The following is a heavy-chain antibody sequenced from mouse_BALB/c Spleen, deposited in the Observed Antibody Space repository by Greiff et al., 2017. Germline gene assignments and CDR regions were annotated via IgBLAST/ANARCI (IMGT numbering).Heavy chain of an antibody. CDR1: GYTFTDYN. D-gene: IGHD1-1*01. CDR3: ARYHYGSPLDY. CDR2: IYPYNGGT. J-gene: IGHJ2*01. Sequence: VQLKQSGPELVKPGASVKISCKASGYTFTDYNMHWVKQSHGKSLEWIGYIYPYNGGTGYNQKFKSKATLTVDNSSSTAYMELRSLTSEDSAVYYCARYHYGSPLDYWGQGTTLTVSS. V-gene: IGHV1S29*02.